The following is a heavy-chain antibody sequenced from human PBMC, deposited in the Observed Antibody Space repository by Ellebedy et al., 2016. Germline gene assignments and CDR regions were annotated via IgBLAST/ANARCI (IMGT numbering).Heavy chain of an antibody. D-gene: IGHD3-10*01. J-gene: IGHJ6*02. CDR1: GYSFSTYW. CDR2: IYPDDSDT. Sequence: KVSCKGSGYSFSTYWIAWVRQMPGKGLEWMGIIYPDDSDTRYSPSFQGQVTISADKSINTASLQWSSLKASDTAIYYCARHTAIEGTYYYYGLDVWGQGTTVTVSS. V-gene: IGHV5-51*01. CDR3: ARHTAIEGTYYYYGLDV.